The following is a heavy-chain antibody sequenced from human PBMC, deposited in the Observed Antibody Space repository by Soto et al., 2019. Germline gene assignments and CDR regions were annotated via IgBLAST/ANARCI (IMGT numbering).Heavy chain of an antibody. D-gene: IGHD6-19*01. J-gene: IGHJ5*02. CDR1: GGSVSGYY. CDR3: AGSPGYSSGWYWGNWFDP. Sequence: SESLSLTCDVYGGSVSGYYWSWIRHPQGKGLEWIGEINHRGCTNYNLSRTSRVTISVDTSQNQVTLKLRSVTAAGTAVYYCAGSPGYSSGWYWGNWFDPWGRGTMVTVSS. CDR2: INHRGCT. V-gene: IGHV4-34*01.